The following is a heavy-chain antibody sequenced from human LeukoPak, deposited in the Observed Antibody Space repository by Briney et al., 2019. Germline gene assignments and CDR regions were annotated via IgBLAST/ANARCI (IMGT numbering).Heavy chain of an antibody. CDR3: AKSNYFDSGGYSFCDY. J-gene: IGHJ4*02. CDR1: GFTFSKYA. Sequence: GGSLRLSCAASGFTFSKYAMTWVRQAPGKGLEWVSGISGSGGSTNYADSVKGRFTISRDNSKNTLYLQMNSLRAEDTAVYYCAKSNYFDSGGYSFCDYWGQGTLVTVSS. V-gene: IGHV3-23*01. CDR2: ISGSGGST. D-gene: IGHD3-22*01.